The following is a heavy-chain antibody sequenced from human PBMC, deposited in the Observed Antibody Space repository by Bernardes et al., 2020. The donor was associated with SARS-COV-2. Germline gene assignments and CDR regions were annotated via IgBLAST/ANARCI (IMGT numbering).Heavy chain of an antibody. V-gene: IGHV3-7*04. CDR1: GFTLSTLW. J-gene: IGHJ4*02. CDR3: ARIYSTSSFDFDY. D-gene: IGHD6-6*01. Sequence: GGSLRLSCAASGFTLSTLWMTWVPPAPGKGLEWVANKKQDGSETFYVDSVKGRFTISRDNAKNSLFMEMNTLRAEDTAVYYCARIYSTSSFDFDYWGQGTLVTVSS. CDR2: KKQDGSET.